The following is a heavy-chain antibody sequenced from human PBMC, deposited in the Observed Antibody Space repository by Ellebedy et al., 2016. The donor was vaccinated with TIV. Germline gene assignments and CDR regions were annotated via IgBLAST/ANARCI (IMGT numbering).Heavy chain of an antibody. CDR2: IWYDGSNK. V-gene: IGHV3-33*08. CDR3: AREDYAMAALAFDY. D-gene: IGHD2-8*01. Sequence: PGGSLRLSCAASGFTFSSYGMHRVRQAPGKGLEWVAVIWYDGSNKYYADSVKGRFTISRDNSKNTLYLQMNSLRAEDTAVYYCAREDYAMAALAFDYWGQGTLVTVSS. CDR1: GFTFSSYG. J-gene: IGHJ4*02.